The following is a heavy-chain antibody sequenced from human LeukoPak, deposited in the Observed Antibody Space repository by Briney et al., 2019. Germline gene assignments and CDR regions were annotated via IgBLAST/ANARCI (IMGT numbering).Heavy chain of an antibody. CDR3: ARDLIVYGSGSYFDY. CDR1: GYTFTGYY. Sequence: ASVKVTCKASGYTFTGYYMHWVRQAPGQGLEWMGWINPNSGDTNYAQKFQGRVTITTDTSASTAYMELSSLRSEDTAVYFCARDLIVYGSGSYFDYWGQGTLVTVSS. CDR2: INPNSGDT. D-gene: IGHD3-10*01. V-gene: IGHV1-2*02. J-gene: IGHJ4*02.